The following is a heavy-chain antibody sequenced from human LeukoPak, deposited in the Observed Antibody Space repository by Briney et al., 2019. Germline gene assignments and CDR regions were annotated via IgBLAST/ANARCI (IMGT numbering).Heavy chain of an antibody. CDR2: IRSKAYGGTT. J-gene: IGHJ5*02. Sequence: GSLRLSCTASGFTFGNYAMSWFRQAPGKGLEWVGFIRSKAYGGTTEYAASVKGRFTISRDDSTSIAYLQMNSLKTEDTAVYSCTRDRLGYNYRTNWFDPWGQGTLVTVSS. CDR1: GFTFGNYA. CDR3: TRDRLGYNYRTNWFDP. D-gene: IGHD5-18*01. V-gene: IGHV3-49*03.